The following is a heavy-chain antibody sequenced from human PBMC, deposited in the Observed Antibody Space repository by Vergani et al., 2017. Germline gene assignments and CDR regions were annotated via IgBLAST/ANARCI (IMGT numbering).Heavy chain of an antibody. CDR2: INHSGST. J-gene: IGHJ4*02. Sequence: QVQLQQWGAGLLKPSETPSLICAVYGRSFWGYYWSWIRQPPGKGLEWIGEINHSGSTNYNPSLKSRVTISVDTSKNQFSLKLSSVTAADTAVYYCVSEDYYDSSGYYWGQGTLVTVSS. CDR3: VSEDYYDSSGYY. D-gene: IGHD3-22*01. V-gene: IGHV4-34*01. CDR1: GRSFWGYY.